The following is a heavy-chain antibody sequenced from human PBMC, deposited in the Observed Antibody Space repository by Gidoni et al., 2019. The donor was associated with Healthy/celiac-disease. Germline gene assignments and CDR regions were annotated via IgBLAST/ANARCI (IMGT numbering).Heavy chain of an antibody. Sequence: QLQLQESGPGLVKPSETLSLTCTVSGGSISSSSYYWGWIRQPPGKGLEWIGSIYYSGSTYYNPSLKSRVTISVDTSKNQFSLKLSSVTAADTAVYYCARHAADGYCSSTSCPESNWFDPWGQGTLVTVSS. J-gene: IGHJ5*02. V-gene: IGHV4-39*01. CDR2: IYYSGST. CDR3: ARHAADGYCSSTSCPESNWFDP. CDR1: GGSISSSSYY. D-gene: IGHD2-2*01.